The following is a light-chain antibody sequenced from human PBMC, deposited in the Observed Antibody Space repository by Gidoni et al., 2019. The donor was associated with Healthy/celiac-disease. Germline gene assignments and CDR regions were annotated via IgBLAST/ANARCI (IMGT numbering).Light chain of an antibody. CDR1: QDISNY. Sequence: DIQMTQSPSSLSASVGDRVTITCQASQDISNYLNWYQQKPGKAPKLLIYDASNLETGVPSRFSGSGSGTDFTFTTSSLQPEDIATYYCQQYDNIPPITFGQGTRLEIK. V-gene: IGKV1-33*01. CDR3: QQYDNIPPIT. CDR2: DAS. J-gene: IGKJ5*01.